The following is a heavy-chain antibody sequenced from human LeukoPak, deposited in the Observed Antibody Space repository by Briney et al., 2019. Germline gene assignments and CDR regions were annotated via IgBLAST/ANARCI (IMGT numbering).Heavy chain of an antibody. V-gene: IGHV3-15*01. J-gene: IGHJ4*02. D-gene: IGHD6-19*01. CDR2: IKSKTDGGTT. CDR3: TTDLLPVAGTWY. CDR1: GFTFSNAW. Sequence: GGSLRLSCVVSGFTFSNAWMSWVRQAPGKGLEWVGCIKSKTDGGTTDYAAPVKGRFTISRDDSKNTLYLQMNSLKAEDTAVYYCTTDLLPVAGTWYWGQGTLDTVSS.